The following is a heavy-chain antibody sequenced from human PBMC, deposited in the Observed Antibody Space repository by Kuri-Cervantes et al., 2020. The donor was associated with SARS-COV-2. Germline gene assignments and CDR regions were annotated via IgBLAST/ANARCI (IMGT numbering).Heavy chain of an antibody. J-gene: IGHJ4*02. CDR1: GFPFNDYY. V-gene: IGHV3-11*04. D-gene: IGHD7-27*01. CDR2: IRPSGGSK. Sequence: GESLKISCAASGFPFNDYYFTWIRQAPGKGLEWVSSIRPSGGSKFYADSVKGRFTISRDDAKSSVYLQMNSLRGEDMAVYYCARDLRLGKSLDYWGQGTLVTVSS. CDR3: ARDLRLGKSLDY.